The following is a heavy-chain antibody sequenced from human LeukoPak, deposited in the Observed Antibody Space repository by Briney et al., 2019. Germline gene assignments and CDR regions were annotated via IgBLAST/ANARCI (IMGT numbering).Heavy chain of an antibody. CDR1: GYTFTDYY. CDR2: INPNSGDT. Sequence: ASVTVSCKSSGYTFTDYYMHWVRQAPGQGLEWMGLINPNSGDTNFAQKFQGRVTMTRDTSITTAYMDLSSLRSDDTAVYYCVRDPIHNSSPSAPGTDGFDPWGQGTLVTVSS. D-gene: IGHD6-13*01. CDR3: VRDPIHNSSPSAPGTDGFDP. V-gene: IGHV1-2*02. J-gene: IGHJ5*02.